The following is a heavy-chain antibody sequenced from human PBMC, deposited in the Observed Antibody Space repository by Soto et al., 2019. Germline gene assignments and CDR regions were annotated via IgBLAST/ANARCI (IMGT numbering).Heavy chain of an antibody. J-gene: IGHJ6*02. Sequence: GGSLRLSCEASGFTFTTCWMTWVRQAPGKGLEWVANINKDGSEKFYVDSVKGRFTISRDNAKNSLFLQMNSLRAEDTAVYYCARGEEGVVVPVAIFLFVWGQGTTVTVSS. CDR3: ARGEEGVVVPVAIFLFV. V-gene: IGHV3-7*01. D-gene: IGHD2-2*01. CDR1: GFTFTTCW. CDR2: INKDGSEK.